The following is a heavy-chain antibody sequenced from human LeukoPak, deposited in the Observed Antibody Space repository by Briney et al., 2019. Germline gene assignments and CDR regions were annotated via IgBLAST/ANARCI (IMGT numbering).Heavy chain of an antibody. CDR3: ARGGRYCSSTSCYYWIDP. D-gene: IGHD2-2*01. V-gene: IGHV4-34*01. CDR2: INHSGST. J-gene: IGHJ5*02. Sequence: SETLSLTCAVYGGSFSGYYWSWIRQPPGKGLEWIGEINHSGSTNYNPSLKSRVTISVDTSKNQFSLKLSSVTAADTAVYYCARGGRYCSSTSCYYWIDPWGQGTLVTVSS. CDR1: GGSFSGYY.